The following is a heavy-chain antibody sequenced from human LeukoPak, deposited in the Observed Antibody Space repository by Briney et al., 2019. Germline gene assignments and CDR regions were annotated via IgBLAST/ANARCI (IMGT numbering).Heavy chain of an antibody. D-gene: IGHD2-21*01. CDR2: INHSGST. Sequence: PSETLSLTCAVYGGSFSGYYWSWIRQPPGKGLEWIGEINHSGSTNYNPSLKSRATISVDTSKNQFSLNLRSMQASDTAVYYCARAFCVGECFVLHIFFDSWGQGTLVTVSS. V-gene: IGHV4-34*01. J-gene: IGHJ4*02. CDR3: ARAFCVGECFVLHIFFDS. CDR1: GGSFSGYY.